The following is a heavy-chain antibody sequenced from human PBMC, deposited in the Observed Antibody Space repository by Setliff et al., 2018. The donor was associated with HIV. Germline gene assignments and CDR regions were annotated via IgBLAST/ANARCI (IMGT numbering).Heavy chain of an antibody. J-gene: IGHJ4*02. CDR2: IQHSGSA. V-gene: IGHV4-34*09. CDR1: GGSFSAYH. Sequence: SETLSLTCSVYGGSFSAYHWNWIRQPPGKGLEWIGEIQHSGSATYNPSLKSRVTISVDTSKNQFSLKLSSVTAADTAVYYCARDLGYCSSTSCHGRGVFDYWGQGTLVTAPQ. CDR3: ARDLGYCSSTSCHGRGVFDY. D-gene: IGHD2-2*01.